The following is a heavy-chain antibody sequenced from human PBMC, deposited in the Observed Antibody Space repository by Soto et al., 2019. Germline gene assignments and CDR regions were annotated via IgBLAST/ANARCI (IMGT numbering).Heavy chain of an antibody. Sequence: QVTLRESGPVLLKPTETVTLTCNVSGFSRTTGRMGVSWIHQPQGQALEWLAHIFSDAERSYSTFLQGRLNSTADGSGCAVVLTMTNMGLVDTGTCFCIRMNAVSDYCFYAMHSCGQGTTGTVS. V-gene: IGHV2-26*01. D-gene: IGHD4-17*01. CDR1: GFSRTTGRMG. CDR2: IFSDAER. CDR3: IRMNAVSDYCFYAMHS. J-gene: IGHJ6*02.